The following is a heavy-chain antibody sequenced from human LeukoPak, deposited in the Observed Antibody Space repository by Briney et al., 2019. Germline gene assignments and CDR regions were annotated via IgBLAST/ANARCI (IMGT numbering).Heavy chain of an antibody. CDR3: ARVVVPDYDFWSGYHKYYYYYMDV. Sequence: GGTLRLSCAASGFTFSSYGINWVRQTPGKGLEWVSSISGRGSSTDYADSVKGRFTISRDNSKNTVYLQMNSLRAEDTAVYYCARVVVPDYDFWSGYHKYYYYYMDVWGKGTTVTVSS. D-gene: IGHD3-3*01. CDR2: ISGRGSST. V-gene: IGHV3-23*01. J-gene: IGHJ6*03. CDR1: GFTFSSYG.